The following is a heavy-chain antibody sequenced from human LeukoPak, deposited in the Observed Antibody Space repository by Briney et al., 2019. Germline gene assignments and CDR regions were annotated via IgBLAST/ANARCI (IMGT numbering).Heavy chain of an antibody. Sequence: GGSLGLSCVASGFTFSSYAMNWVRQAPGKGLEWVSAISGSGGTTYYADSVKGRFTISRDNSKNTLYLQMNSLRAEDTAIYFCAKDPYYGGKGTIDYWGQGTLVTVSS. J-gene: IGHJ4*02. V-gene: IGHV3-23*01. D-gene: IGHD4-23*01. CDR3: AKDPYYGGKGTIDY. CDR2: ISGSGGTT. CDR1: GFTFSSYA.